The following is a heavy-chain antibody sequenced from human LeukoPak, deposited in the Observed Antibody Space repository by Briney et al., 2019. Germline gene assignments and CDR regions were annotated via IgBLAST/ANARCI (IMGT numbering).Heavy chain of an antibody. D-gene: IGHD1/OR15-1a*01. V-gene: IGHV3-72*01. J-gene: IGHJ4*02. CDR3: ARVVSLTGTFHLDY. Sequence: SGGSLRLSCAASGCTFSDHYMDWVRQAPGKGLEWVARSRNKANSYTTEYATSVKGTFTISRDTSENSLYLQMNSLETEDTAVYFCARVVSLTGTFHLDYWGQGTLVTVSS. CDR1: GCTFSDHY. CDR2: SRNKANSYTT.